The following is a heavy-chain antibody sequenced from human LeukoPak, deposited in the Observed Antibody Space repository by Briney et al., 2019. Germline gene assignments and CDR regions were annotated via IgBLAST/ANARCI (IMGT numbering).Heavy chain of an antibody. D-gene: IGHD6-19*01. CDR1: GLTFSSYA. CDR3: AKAQGIAVAMNYYYYYGMDV. V-gene: IGHV3-23*01. Sequence: GGSLRLSCAASGLTFSSYAMSWVRQAPGKGLEWVSGISGNDGRTYYADSVKGRFTISRDNSKNTLYLQMISLRAEDTAVYCCAKAQGIAVAMNYYYYYGMDVWGQGTTVTVPS. CDR2: ISGNDGRT. J-gene: IGHJ6*02.